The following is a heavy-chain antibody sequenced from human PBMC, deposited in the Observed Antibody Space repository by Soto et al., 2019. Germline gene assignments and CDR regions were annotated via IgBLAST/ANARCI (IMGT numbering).Heavy chain of an antibody. CDR3: ATDTGQDVYYYSGLDV. V-gene: IGHV3-21*01. J-gene: IGHJ6*02. CDR1: GFTFSSYS. CDR2: ISSSSSYI. Sequence: PGGSLRLSCAASGFTFSSYSMNWVRQAPGKGLEWVSSISSSSSYIYYADSVKGRFTISRDNAKNSLYLQMNSLRAEDTAVYYCATDTGQDVYYYSGLDVWGQGTTVTVSS.